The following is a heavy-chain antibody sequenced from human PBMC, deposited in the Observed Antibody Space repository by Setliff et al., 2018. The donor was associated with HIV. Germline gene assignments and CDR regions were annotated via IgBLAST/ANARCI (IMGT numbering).Heavy chain of an antibody. D-gene: IGHD3-22*01. CDR1: SGSFSGYY. Sequence: PSETLSLTCAVYSGSFSGYYWSWIRQPPGKGLEWIGEINHSGSTKYNPSLKSRVTISVDTSKNQFSLKLTSVTAADMAVYYCGGSYFYDSSGFYSNNWFDPWGQGTLVTVSS. J-gene: IGHJ5*02. V-gene: IGHV4-34*01. CDR2: INHSGST. CDR3: GGSYFYDSSGFYSNNWFDP.